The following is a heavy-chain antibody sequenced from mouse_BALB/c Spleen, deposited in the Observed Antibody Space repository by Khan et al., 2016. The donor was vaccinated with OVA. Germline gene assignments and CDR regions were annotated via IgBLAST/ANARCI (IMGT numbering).Heavy chain of an antibody. CDR3: ARVPTFITTALDY. CDR2: ITNGGGST. CDR1: GFTFSSNT. D-gene: IGHD1-2*01. V-gene: IGHV5-12-2*01. J-gene: IGHJ4*01. Sequence: DVMLVESGGGLVQPGGSLKLSCAASGFTFSSNTMSWVRQTPEKRLEWVAYITNGGGSTHYPDTVKGRFTISRDNAKNTLYLQMSSLKSEDTAMYYCARVPTFITTALDYWGQGTSVTVSS.